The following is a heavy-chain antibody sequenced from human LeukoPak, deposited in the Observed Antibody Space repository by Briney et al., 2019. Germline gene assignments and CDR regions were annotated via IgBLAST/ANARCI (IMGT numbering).Heavy chain of an antibody. CDR1: GGSFSDYY. CDR3: ARADIVVVPAATSPIYYYYGMDV. Sequence: SETLSLTCAVYGGSFSDYYWSWIRQPPGKGLEWIGEINHSGSTNYNPSLKSRVTISVDTSKNQFSLKLSSVTAADTAVYYCARADIVVVPAATSPIYYYYGMDVWGQGTTVTVSS. V-gene: IGHV4-34*01. CDR2: INHSGST. J-gene: IGHJ6*02. D-gene: IGHD2-2*01.